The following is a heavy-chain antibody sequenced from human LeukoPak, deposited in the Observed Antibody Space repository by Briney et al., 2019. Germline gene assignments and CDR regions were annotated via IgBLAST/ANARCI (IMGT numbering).Heavy chain of an antibody. J-gene: IGHJ4*02. Sequence: GSLKVSCKASGYTFTGYYMHCVRPAPGQGLEWMGWINPNSGGTNYAQKFQGRVTMTRDTSISTAYMELSRLRSDDTAVYYCVDSSGYLGLPVYWGQGTLVTVSS. CDR3: VDSSGYLGLPVY. CDR1: GYTFTGYY. CDR2: INPNSGGT. V-gene: IGHV1-2*02. D-gene: IGHD3-22*01.